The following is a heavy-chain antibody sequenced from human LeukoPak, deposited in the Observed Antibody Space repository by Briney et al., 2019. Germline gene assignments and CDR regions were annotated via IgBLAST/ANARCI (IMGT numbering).Heavy chain of an antibody. CDR3: AHSRGYRQFDS. CDR2: IYWDDDN. D-gene: IGHD5-24*01. Sequence: SGPTLVNPPQTLTLTCTFSGFSLSTSGEAVGWIRQPPGKALEWLALIYWDDDNRYSPSLKSRLTITKDTSKNQVLLTMTNMDPVDTGTYYCAHSRGYRQFDSWGQGTPVTVSS. V-gene: IGHV2-5*02. CDR1: GFSLSTSGEA. J-gene: IGHJ4*02.